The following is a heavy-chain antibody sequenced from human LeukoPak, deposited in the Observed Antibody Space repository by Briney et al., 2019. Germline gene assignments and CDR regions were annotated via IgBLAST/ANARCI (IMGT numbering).Heavy chain of an antibody. V-gene: IGHV3-7*01. J-gene: IGHJ4*02. CDR1: GFISTSYW. Sequence: PGGSLRLSCAASGFISTSYWMSWVRQAPGKGLEWVANIKQDGSEKYYVDSVKGRFTISRDNAKNSLFLQMSSLRAEDTAVYYCARHVRFEGVDYWGQGTLVTVSS. D-gene: IGHD3-3*01. CDR2: IKQDGSEK. CDR3: ARHVRFEGVDY.